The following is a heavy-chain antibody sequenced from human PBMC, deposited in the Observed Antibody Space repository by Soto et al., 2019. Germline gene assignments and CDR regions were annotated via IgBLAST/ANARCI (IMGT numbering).Heavy chain of an antibody. CDR3: ARESRGWYSDY. V-gene: IGHV4-31*03. CDR2: IYYSGST. CDR1: GGSISSGGYY. J-gene: IGHJ4*02. Sequence: SETLSLTCTVSGGSISSGGYYWSWIRQHPGKGLEWIGYIYYSGSTYYNPSLKSRVTISVDTSKNQFSLKLSSVTAADTAVYYCARESRGWYSDYWGQGTLVTVSS. D-gene: IGHD6-19*01.